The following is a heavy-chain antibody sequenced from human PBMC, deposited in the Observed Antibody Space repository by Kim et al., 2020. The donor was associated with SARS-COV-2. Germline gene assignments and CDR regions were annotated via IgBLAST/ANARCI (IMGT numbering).Heavy chain of an antibody. V-gene: IGHV3-48*02. Sequence: YADSVEGRVTISRDNAKNSLYLQMNSLRDEDTAVYYCATITIFGLYGMDVWGQGTTVTVSS. CDR3: ATITIFGLYGMDV. J-gene: IGHJ6*02. D-gene: IGHD3-3*01.